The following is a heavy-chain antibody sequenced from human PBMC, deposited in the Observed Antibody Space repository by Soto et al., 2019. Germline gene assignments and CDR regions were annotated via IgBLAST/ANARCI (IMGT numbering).Heavy chain of an antibody. J-gene: IGHJ5*02. V-gene: IGHV4-59*01. D-gene: IGHD3-9*01. CDR2: IYYSGST. Sequence: PSETLSLTCTVSGGSISSYYWSWIRQPPGKGLEWIGYIYYSGSTNYNPSLKSRVTISVDTSKNQFSLKLSSVTAADTAVYYCARGYDILTGGWFDPWGQGTLVTVSS. CDR3: ARGYDILTGGWFDP. CDR1: GGSISSYY.